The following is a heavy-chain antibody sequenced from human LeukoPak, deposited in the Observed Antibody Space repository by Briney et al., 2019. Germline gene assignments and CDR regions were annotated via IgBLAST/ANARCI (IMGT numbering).Heavy chain of an antibody. Sequence: VASVKVSCKASGGTFSSNAISWVRQAPGQGLEWMGGIIPIFGTANYAQKFQGRVTITADESTSTAYMELSSLRSEDTAVYYCAREVVVVVAATDYYGMDVWGQGTTVTVSS. CDR2: IIPIFGTA. D-gene: IGHD2-15*01. J-gene: IGHJ6*02. CDR3: AREVVVVVAATDYYGMDV. CDR1: GGTFSSNA. V-gene: IGHV1-69*13.